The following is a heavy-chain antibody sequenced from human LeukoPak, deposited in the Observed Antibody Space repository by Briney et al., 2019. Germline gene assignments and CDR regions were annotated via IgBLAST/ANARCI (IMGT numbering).Heavy chain of an antibody. CDR2: INPSGGST. Sequence: ALVKVSCKASGYTFTSYYMHWVRQAPGQGHEWMGIINPSGGSTSYAQKFQGRVTMTRDMSTSTDYMELSSLRSEDTAVYYCARDNSVEDTAWWFDPWGQGTLVTVSS. J-gene: IGHJ5*02. CDR1: GYTFTSYY. V-gene: IGHV1-46*01. CDR3: ARDNSVEDTAWWFDP. D-gene: IGHD4-23*01.